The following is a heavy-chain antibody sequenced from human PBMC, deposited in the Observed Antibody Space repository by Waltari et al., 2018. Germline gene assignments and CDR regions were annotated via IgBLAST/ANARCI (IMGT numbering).Heavy chain of an antibody. Sequence: EVQLVQSGAEVTKPGESLKISCKGSVYSFTSYWIGWGRQIPGKGREWMGIIYPGDSDTRYRPSFQGQVTISADKSISTAYLQWSSLKASDTAMYYCARHKPLSSSSAAGYFDYWGQGTLVTVSS. J-gene: IGHJ4*02. D-gene: IGHD6-6*01. CDR1: VYSFTSYW. CDR2: IYPGDSDT. CDR3: ARHKPLSSSSAAGYFDY. V-gene: IGHV5-51*01.